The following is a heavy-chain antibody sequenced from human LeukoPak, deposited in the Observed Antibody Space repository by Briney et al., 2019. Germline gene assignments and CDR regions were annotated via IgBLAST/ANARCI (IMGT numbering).Heavy chain of an antibody. Sequence: GGSLRLSCAASGFTFDDYAMHWVRQAPGKGLEWVSGISWNSGSIGYADSVKGRFIISRDNAKNSLYLQMNSLRAEDTAVYYCARVPVAADGTCFDSWGQGTLVTVSS. CDR3: ARVPVAADGTCFDS. D-gene: IGHD6-13*01. CDR1: GFTFDDYA. CDR2: ISWNSGSI. V-gene: IGHV3-9*01. J-gene: IGHJ4*02.